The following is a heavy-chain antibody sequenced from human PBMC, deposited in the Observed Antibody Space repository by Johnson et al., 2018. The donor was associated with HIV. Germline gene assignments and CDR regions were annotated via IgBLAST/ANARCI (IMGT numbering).Heavy chain of an antibody. Sequence: QVQLVESGGGVVQPGRSLRLSCAASGFTFSSYSVHWVRQAPGKGLAWVAVISYDGSNKYYADSVQGRFTISRDNSKNTLYLQMNSLRAEDTAVYYCASWGVGSSWNHDAFDIWGQGTMVTVSS. V-gene: IGHV3-30-3*01. CDR2: ISYDGSNK. CDR3: ASWGVGSSWNHDAFDI. CDR1: GFTFSSYS. J-gene: IGHJ3*02. D-gene: IGHD6-13*01.